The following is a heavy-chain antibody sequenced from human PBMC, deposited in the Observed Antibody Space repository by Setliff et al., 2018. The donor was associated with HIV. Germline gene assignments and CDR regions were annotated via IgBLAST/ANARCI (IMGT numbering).Heavy chain of an antibody. D-gene: IGHD2-15*01. J-gene: IGHJ1*01. CDR3: ARDPYCSGDGCFRYYQH. CDR1: NASIDSYY. Sequence: PSETLSLTCTVSNASIDSYYWSWIRQPAGRALEWIGRIYFSGRTNYNPPLKSRIKMSIDTSKNQFSLNLSSVTAADTAIYFCARDPYCSGDGCFRYYQHWGRGTLVTVSS. CDR2: IYFSGRT. V-gene: IGHV4-4*07.